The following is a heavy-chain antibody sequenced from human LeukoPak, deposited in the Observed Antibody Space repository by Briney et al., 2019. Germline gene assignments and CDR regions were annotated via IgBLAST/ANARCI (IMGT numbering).Heavy chain of an antibody. Sequence: SSGTLSLTCAVSGGSISSSNWWSWVRQPPGKGLEWIGEIYHSGSTNYNPSLKSRVTISVDKSKNQFSLKLSSVTAADTAVYYCARAGPYYGDYFDYWGQGTLVTVSS. V-gene: IGHV4-4*02. J-gene: IGHJ4*02. D-gene: IGHD4-17*01. CDR2: IYHSGST. CDR1: GGSISSSNW. CDR3: ARAGPYYGDYFDY.